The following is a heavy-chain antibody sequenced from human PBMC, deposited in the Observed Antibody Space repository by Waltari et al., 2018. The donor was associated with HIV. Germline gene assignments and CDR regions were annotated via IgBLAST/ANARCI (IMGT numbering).Heavy chain of an antibody. D-gene: IGHD4-4*01. CDR2: INRGDSAP. V-gene: IGHV5-51*01. Sequence: EVQLVQSGAEVKKPGESLKISCKGSGYSFTSYWIGWVRQMPGKGLEWMGIINRGDSAPRDSPSFQVQVTISADTSISTAYLQWSSLKASYTAMYYCARQGGHSNWAFDIWGQGTMVTVSS. J-gene: IGHJ3*02. CDR1: GYSFTSYW. CDR3: ARQGGHSNWAFDI.